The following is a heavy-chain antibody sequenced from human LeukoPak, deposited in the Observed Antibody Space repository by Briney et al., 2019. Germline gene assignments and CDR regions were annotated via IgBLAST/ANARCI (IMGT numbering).Heavy chain of an antibody. CDR3: TRTDSATAIDH. D-gene: IGHD2-21*02. J-gene: IGHJ4*02. V-gene: IGHV4-59*01. CDR1: GGSISTYY. CDR2: IYYSGNT. Sequence: SEILSLTCTVSGGSISTYYWSWIRQPPGKGLEWTGYIYYSGNTNYNPSLRSRVIISLNTSKNQFSLKLSSVTAADTAVYYCTRTDSATAIDHWGQGTLVTVSS.